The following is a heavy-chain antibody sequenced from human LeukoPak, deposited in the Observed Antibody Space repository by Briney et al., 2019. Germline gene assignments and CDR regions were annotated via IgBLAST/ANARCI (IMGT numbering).Heavy chain of an antibody. Sequence: GASLRLSCAASGFTFSSYAMSGVRQAPGKGVEWVSAMSGRGGSTYYADSVKGRFTISRDNSKHTLYLQMTSLRAEDTAVYYCAKDSAPYYDILTGYSLFDYWGQGTLVTVSS. D-gene: IGHD3-9*01. CDR2: MSGRGGST. V-gene: IGHV3-23*01. CDR1: GFTFSSYA. CDR3: AKDSAPYYDILTGYSLFDY. J-gene: IGHJ4*02.